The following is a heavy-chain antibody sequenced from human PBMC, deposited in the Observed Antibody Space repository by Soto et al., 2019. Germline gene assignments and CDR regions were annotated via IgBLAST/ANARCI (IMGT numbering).Heavy chain of an antibody. D-gene: IGHD3-3*01. J-gene: IGHJ6*03. V-gene: IGHV4-34*01. CDR3: ASGTSYDAPTGFYTNYYMDL. CDR1: GGSFSAYY. Sequence: SETLSLTCAVYGGSFSAYYWTWIRQSPGRGLEWIGDIDHSGSTHYNPSLKSRVTISIDTSKNQFSLKLKSVTAADTAVYFCASGTSYDAPTGFYTNYYMDLWGRGTTVTLSS. CDR2: IDHSGST.